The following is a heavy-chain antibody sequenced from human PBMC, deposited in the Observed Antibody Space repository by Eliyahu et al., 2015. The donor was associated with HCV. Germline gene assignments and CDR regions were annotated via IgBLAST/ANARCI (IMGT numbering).Heavy chain of an antibody. V-gene: IGHV3-9*01. D-gene: IGHD3-10*01. Sequence: EVQLVESGGGLVQPGRSQRLSCTAFGFTGYDYAMHWVRQTPGEGPGWVAGIYWSSNKIDYADSVKGRFTISRDNAKNSLYLQMNSLKEEDTALYYCVKDIVAGGADVWGQGTTVTVSS. CDR3: VKDIVAGGADV. J-gene: IGHJ6*02. CDR2: IYWSSNKI. CDR1: GFTGYDYA.